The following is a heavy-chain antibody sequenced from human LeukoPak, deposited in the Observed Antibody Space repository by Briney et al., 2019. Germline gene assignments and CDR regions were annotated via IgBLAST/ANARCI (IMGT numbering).Heavy chain of an antibody. Sequence: GASVTVSCTASGYTFTSYAMHWVRQAPGQRLEWMGWINAGYGNTKYSQKFQGRVTIARDTSASTAYMELSSQRSEDTAVYYCARDQGTRPGDYWGQGTLVTVSS. CDR2: INAGYGNT. V-gene: IGHV1-3*01. D-gene: IGHD6-6*01. J-gene: IGHJ4*02. CDR3: ARDQGTRPGDY. CDR1: GYTFTSYA.